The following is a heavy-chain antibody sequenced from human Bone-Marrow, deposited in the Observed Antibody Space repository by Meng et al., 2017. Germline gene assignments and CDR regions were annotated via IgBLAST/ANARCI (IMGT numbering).Heavy chain of an antibody. J-gene: IGHJ4*02. CDR1: GFSSSDYG. V-gene: IGHV3-23*01. CDR3: AKMFVTVAGYFQY. D-gene: IGHD3-9*01. CDR2: ISASLVNI. Sequence: GESLKISCAASGFSSSDYGMSWVRQVPGKGLEWVSTISASLVNIYYADSVKGRFTISRDSSRNTLFLQMNGLRAEDTAVYYCAKMFVTVAGYFQYWGQGALVTVSS.